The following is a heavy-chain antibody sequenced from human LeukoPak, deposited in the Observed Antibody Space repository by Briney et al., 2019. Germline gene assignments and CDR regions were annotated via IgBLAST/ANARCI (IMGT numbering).Heavy chain of an antibody. D-gene: IGHD3-3*01. V-gene: IGHV4-4*07. Sequence: SETLSLTCTVSGGSISSYYWSWIRQPAGKGLEWIGRIYTSGSTNYNPSLKSRVTMSGDTSKNQFSLKLSSVTAADTAVYYCARDPALPWYGFWSGYPDNPGVLADDAFDIWGQGTMVTVSS. CDR1: GGSISSYY. CDR3: ARDPALPWYGFWSGYPDNPGVLADDAFDI. J-gene: IGHJ3*02. CDR2: IYTSGST.